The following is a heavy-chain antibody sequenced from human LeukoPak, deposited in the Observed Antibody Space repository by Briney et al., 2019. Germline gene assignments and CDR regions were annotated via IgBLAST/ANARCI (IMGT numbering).Heavy chain of an antibody. D-gene: IGHD6-6*01. Sequence: GASVKVSCKASGGTLSSYAISWVRQAPRQGLEWMGGIIQMFGATDYAQKFQGRVTITTDESTSTVYMELTSLRSEDTAVYYCASRPENIAGRPVPYYYYMDVWGRGTTVTVSS. J-gene: IGHJ6*03. V-gene: IGHV1-69*05. CDR2: IIQMFGAT. CDR3: ASRPENIAGRPVPYYYYMDV. CDR1: GGTLSSYA.